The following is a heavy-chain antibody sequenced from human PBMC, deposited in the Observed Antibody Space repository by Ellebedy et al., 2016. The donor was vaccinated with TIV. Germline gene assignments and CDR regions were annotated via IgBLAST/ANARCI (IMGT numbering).Heavy chain of an antibody. J-gene: IGHJ5*02. CDR3: AREDGDYWFDP. CDR2: INYRGST. Sequence: SETLSLXXTVSGGSINSDDYQWSWIRQHPEKGLEWIGYINYRGSTYYNPSLVSRVTISLDTSKTQFSLKLSSVTAADTAIYYCAREDGDYWFDPWGQGTLVTVSS. CDR1: GGSINSDDYQ. V-gene: IGHV4-31*03.